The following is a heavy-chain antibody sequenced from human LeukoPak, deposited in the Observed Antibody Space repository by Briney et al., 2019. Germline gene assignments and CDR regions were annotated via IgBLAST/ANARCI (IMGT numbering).Heavy chain of an antibody. V-gene: IGHV3-7*01. CDR3: ARRGGSSSRRSPIDY. CDR2: IKQDGSQR. CDR1: GFTFSVYW. J-gene: IGHJ4*02. D-gene: IGHD6-6*01. Sequence: PGGSLRLSCTASGFTFSVYWMTWVRQAPGKGPEWVANIKQDGSQRYYVDSVRGRFTISRDNAKNSLFLQMNGLRAEDTAVYYCARRGGSSSRRSPIDYWGQGTLDTVSS.